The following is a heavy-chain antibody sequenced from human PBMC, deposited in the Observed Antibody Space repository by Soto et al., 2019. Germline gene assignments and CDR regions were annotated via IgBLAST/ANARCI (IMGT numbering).Heavy chain of an antibody. CDR3: ARVQGIAAAGRGNYGMDV. D-gene: IGHD6-13*01. J-gene: IGHJ6*02. CDR2: INPNSGGT. CDR1: GYTFTGYY. V-gene: IGHV1-2*04. Sequence: ASVKVSCKSSGYTFTGYYMHWVRHAPGKGLEWMGWINPNSGGTNYAQKFQGWVTMTRDTSISTAYMELSRLRSDDTAVYYCARVQGIAAAGRGNYGMDVWGQGTTVTVSS.